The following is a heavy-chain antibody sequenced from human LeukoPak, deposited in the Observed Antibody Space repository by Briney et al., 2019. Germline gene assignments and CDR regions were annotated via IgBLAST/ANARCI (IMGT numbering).Heavy chain of an antibody. CDR1: GGTFSSYA. CDR2: IIPIFGTA. Sequence: SVKVSCKASGGTFSSYAISWVRQAPGRGLEWMGGIIPIFGTANYAQKFQGRVTITTDESTSTAYMELSSLRSEDTAVYYCAREGYYDSSGYALAFDYWGQGTLVTVSS. D-gene: IGHD3-22*01. CDR3: AREGYYDSSGYALAFDY. J-gene: IGHJ4*02. V-gene: IGHV1-69*05.